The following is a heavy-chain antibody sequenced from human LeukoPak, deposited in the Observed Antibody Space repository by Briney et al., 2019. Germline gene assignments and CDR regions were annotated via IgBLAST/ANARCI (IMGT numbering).Heavy chain of an antibody. CDR3: ARSEGGDDNYDSSGYYVFVMDV. J-gene: IGHJ6*03. V-gene: IGHV7-4-1*02. CDR1: GYTLTGYY. D-gene: IGHD3-22*01. CDR2: INTNTGNP. Sequence: ASVKVSCKASGYTLTGYYMHWVRQAPGQGLEWLGWINTNTGNPTYAQGFTGRFVFSLDTSVSTAYLQISSLKAEDTAVYYCARSEGGDDNYDSSGYYVFVMDVWGKGTMVTVSS.